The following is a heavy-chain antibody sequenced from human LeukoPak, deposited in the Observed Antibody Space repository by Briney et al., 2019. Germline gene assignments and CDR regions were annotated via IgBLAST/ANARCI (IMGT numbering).Heavy chain of an antibody. V-gene: IGHV4-34*01. CDR3: ARHEYSGSYYGLSWFDP. Sequence: SETLSLTCAVYGGSFSGYYWSWIRQPPGKGLEWIASIYYSGSTYYNPSLKSRVTISVDTSKNQLSLKLSSLTAADTAVYYCARHEYSGSYYGLSWFDPWGQGTLVTVSS. J-gene: IGHJ5*02. CDR2: IYYSGST. D-gene: IGHD1-26*01. CDR1: GGSFSGYY.